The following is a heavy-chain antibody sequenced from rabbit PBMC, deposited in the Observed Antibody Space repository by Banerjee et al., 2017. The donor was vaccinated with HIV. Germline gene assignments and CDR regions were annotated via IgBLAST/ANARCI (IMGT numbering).Heavy chain of an antibody. D-gene: IGHD5-1*01. CDR2: IYTGHGET. CDR1: GFTISSNYW. J-gene: IGHJ3*01. Sequence: QEQLEESGGDLVKPGASLTLTCTASGFTISSNYWICWVRQAPGKGLEWIGCIYTGHGETGYATWAKSRFTVSKTSSTTVFLQMTSLTAADTATYFCARDLDLWGQGTLVTVS. V-gene: IGHV1S45*01. CDR3: ARDLDL.